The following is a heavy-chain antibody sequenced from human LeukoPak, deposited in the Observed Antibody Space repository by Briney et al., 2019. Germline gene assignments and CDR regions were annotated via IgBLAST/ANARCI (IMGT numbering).Heavy chain of an antibody. D-gene: IGHD6-25*01. J-gene: IGHJ3*02. CDR1: GFTFSNYW. CDR3: TRGGNGCFDI. CDR2: IQTDGRST. Sequence: GGSLRLSCAASGFTFSNYWMHWIRQAPGKGLVWVVHIQTDGRSTGYADSVKGRFTISRDNAKNTVYLQMNSLRDDDTAIYYCTRGGNGCFDIWGQGTVVTVSS. V-gene: IGHV3-74*01.